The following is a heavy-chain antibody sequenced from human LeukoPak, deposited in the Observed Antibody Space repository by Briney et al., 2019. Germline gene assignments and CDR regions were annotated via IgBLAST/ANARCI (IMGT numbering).Heavy chain of an antibody. CDR2: ISSTSAYI. Sequence: GGSLRLSCTGSGFALKSYSLTWVRQAPGKGLEWVSSISSTSAYIHYADSVKGRFTISRDNVDNVVYLEMNSLGAEDTATYYCARVAVSGPTGWFDSWGQGTLVIVSS. J-gene: IGHJ5*01. D-gene: IGHD2-8*02. CDR3: ARVAVSGPTGWFDS. V-gene: IGHV3-21*01. CDR1: GFALKSYS.